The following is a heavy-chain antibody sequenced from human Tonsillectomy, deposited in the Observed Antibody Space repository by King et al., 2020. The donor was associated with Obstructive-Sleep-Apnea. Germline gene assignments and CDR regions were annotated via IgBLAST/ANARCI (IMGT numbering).Heavy chain of an antibody. J-gene: IGHJ4*02. CDR2: ISCSGGST. D-gene: IGHD3-10*01. CDR3: AKSYYYGSGSYEAFRTTQIYYFDY. CDR1: GFTFSSYA. Sequence: VQLVESGGGLVQPGGSLRLSCAASGFTFSSYAMSWVRQAPGKGLEWVSAISCSGGSTYYADSVKGRLTISRDNSKNTLYLQMNSLRAEDTAVYYCAKSYYYGSGSYEAFRTTQIYYFDYWGQGTLVTVSS. V-gene: IGHV3-23*04.